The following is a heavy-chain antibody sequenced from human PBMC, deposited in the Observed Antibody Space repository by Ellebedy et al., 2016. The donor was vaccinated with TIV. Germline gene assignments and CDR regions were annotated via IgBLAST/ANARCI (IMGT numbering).Heavy chain of an antibody. V-gene: IGHV4-34*01. CDR2: INHSGST. CDR1: GGSFSGYY. D-gene: IGHD5-12*01. Sequence: SETLSLXXAVYGGSFSGYYWSWIRQPPGKGLEWIGEINHSGSTNYNPSLKSRVTISVDTSKDQFSLKLSSVTAADTAVYYCAGVGDSAPGHYFDYWGQGTLVTVSS. J-gene: IGHJ4*02. CDR3: AGVGDSAPGHYFDY.